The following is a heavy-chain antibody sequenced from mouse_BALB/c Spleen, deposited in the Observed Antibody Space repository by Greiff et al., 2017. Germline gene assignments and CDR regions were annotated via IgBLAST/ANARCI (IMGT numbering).Heavy chain of an antibody. CDR1: GFSLTSYG. CDR2: IWRGGST. V-gene: IGHV2-5-1*01. CDR3: ATPLYYCYAMDY. D-gene: IGHD1-1*01. J-gene: IGHJ4*01. Sequence: QVQLKESGPSLVQPSQSLSITCTVSGFSLTSYGVHWVRQSPGKGLEWMGVIWRGGSTDYNAAFMSRLSITKDNSKSQVFFKMNSLQADDTAIYFCATPLYYCYAMDYWGQGTSVTVSS.